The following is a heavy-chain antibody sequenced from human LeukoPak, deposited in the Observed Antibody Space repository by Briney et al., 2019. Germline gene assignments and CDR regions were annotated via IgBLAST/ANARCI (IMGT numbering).Heavy chain of an antibody. CDR2: ISGSGGST. V-gene: IGHV3-23*01. Sequence: PGGSLRLSCAASGFTFSSYAMSWVRQAPGKGLEWVSAISGSGGSTYYADSVKGRFTISRDNPKNTLYLQMNSLRAEDTAVYYCAKDRSGYSGYDTPPDWFDPWGQGTLVTVSS. CDR1: GFTFSSYA. J-gene: IGHJ5*02. D-gene: IGHD5-12*01. CDR3: AKDRSGYSGYDTPPDWFDP.